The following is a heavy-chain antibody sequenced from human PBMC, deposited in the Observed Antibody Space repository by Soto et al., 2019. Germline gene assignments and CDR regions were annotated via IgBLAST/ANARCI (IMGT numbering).Heavy chain of an antibody. Sequence: PSEILSLTCTISGDFIRNYYWSWIRQPPGKGLEWIGYIYDSGFTNYNPSLKSRVTISADTSKNQFSLKLTSVTAADTAVYYCARDRAYYDSNGFYFDYWGQGTLVTVSS. J-gene: IGHJ4*02. D-gene: IGHD3-22*01. CDR1: GDFIRNYY. CDR3: ARDRAYYDSNGFYFDY. V-gene: IGHV4-59*01. CDR2: IYDSGFT.